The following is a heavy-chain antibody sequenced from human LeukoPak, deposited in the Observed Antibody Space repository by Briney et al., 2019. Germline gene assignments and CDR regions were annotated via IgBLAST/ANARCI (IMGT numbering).Heavy chain of an antibody. J-gene: IGHJ4*02. CDR3: ARDFIAARPKNYFDY. Sequence: SQTLSLTCTVSGGSISSGDYCWTWIRQPPRKGLEWIGRIYTSGSTNYNPSLKSRVTMSVDTSKNQFSLKLSSVTAADTAVYYCARDFIAARPKNYFDYWGQGTLVTVSS. D-gene: IGHD6-6*01. CDR2: IYTSGST. CDR1: GGSISSGDYC. V-gene: IGHV4-61*02.